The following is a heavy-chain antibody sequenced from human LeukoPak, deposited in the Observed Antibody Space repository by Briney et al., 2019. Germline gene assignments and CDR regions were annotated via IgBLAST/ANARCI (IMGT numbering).Heavy chain of an antibody. V-gene: IGHV3-23*01. D-gene: IGHD3-22*01. CDR1: GFTFSSYA. Sequence: PGGSLRLSCAASGFTFSSYAMSWVRQAPGKGLEWVSAISGSGGSTYYADSVKGRFTISRDNSKNTLYLQMNSLRAEDTAVYYCAKEGYYDSSGYWGPYFDYWGQGTLATVSS. CDR3: AKEGYYDSSGYWGPYFDY. J-gene: IGHJ4*02. CDR2: ISGSGGST.